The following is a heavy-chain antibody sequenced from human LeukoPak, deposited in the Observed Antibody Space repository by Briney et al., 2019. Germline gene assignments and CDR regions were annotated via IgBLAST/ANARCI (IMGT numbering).Heavy chain of an antibody. D-gene: IGHD6-19*01. Sequence: SETLSLTCTVSGGSISSYYWSWIRQPPGKGLEWIGYIYYSGSTNYNPSLKSRVTISVDTSKNQLSLKLSSVTAADTAVYYCAAVAGTTFDYWGQGTLVTVSS. J-gene: IGHJ4*02. CDR3: AAVAGTTFDY. CDR1: GGSISSYY. V-gene: IGHV4-59*08. CDR2: IYYSGST.